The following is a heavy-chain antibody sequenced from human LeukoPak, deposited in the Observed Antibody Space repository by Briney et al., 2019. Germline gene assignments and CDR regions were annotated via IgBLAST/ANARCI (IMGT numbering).Heavy chain of an antibody. V-gene: IGHV4-39*07. CDR3: AREPITIFGVPPSGFDP. Sequence: SETLSLTCTVSGGSISSSSYYWGRIRQPPGKGLEWIGSIYYSGSTYYNPSLKSRVTISVDTSKNQFSLKLSSVTAADTAVYYCAREPITIFGVPPSGFDPWGQGTLVTVSS. CDR2: IYYSGST. D-gene: IGHD3-3*01. CDR1: GGSISSSSYY. J-gene: IGHJ5*02.